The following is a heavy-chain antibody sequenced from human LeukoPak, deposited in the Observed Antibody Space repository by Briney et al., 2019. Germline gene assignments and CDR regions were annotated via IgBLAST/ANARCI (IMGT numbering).Heavy chain of an antibody. CDR2: INADGSST. Sequence: PGGSLRLSCAASGFTFSSYWMHWVRQAPGKGLVWVSRINADGSSTSYADSVKGRFTISRDNAKNSLYLQMNSLRAEDTAVYYCARGGIAAGSYFSPDFDYWGQGTLVTVSS. J-gene: IGHJ4*02. CDR1: GFTFSSYW. V-gene: IGHV3-74*01. CDR3: ARGGIAAGSYFSPDFDY. D-gene: IGHD1-26*01.